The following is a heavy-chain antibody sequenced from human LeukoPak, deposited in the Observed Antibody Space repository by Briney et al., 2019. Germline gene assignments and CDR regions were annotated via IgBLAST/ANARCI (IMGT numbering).Heavy chain of an antibody. CDR2: IYYSGST. CDR1: GGSISSSSYY. J-gene: IGHJ4*02. CDR3: ASQSRFLENFFDN. Sequence: ASETLSLTCTVSGGSISSSSYYWGWIRQPPGKGLEWIGSIYYSGSTHYNPSLKSRVTISVDTSKDQFSLKLSSVTAADTAVYYCASQSRFLENFFDNWGQGTLVTVSS. D-gene: IGHD3-3*01. V-gene: IGHV4-39*01.